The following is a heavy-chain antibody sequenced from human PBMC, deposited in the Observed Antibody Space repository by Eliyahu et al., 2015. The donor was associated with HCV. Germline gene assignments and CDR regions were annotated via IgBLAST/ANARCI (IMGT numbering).Heavy chain of an antibody. CDR1: GGSINSYS. Sequence: QVQLQESGPGLVKPSETLSLTCTVSGGSINSYSWSWIRQPPGKGLEWIGYIHYSGSTTYNPSLKSRVTMSLDTSKNQFSLKLTSVTAADTAVYYCASGGGGIAVAGTGGWFDPWGQGTLVTVSS. CDR3: ASGGGGIAVAGTGGWFDP. CDR2: IHYSGST. D-gene: IGHD6-19*01. V-gene: IGHV4-59*01. J-gene: IGHJ5*02.